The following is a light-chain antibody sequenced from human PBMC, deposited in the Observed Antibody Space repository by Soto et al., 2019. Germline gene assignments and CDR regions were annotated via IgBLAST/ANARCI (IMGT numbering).Light chain of an antibody. J-gene: IGKJ2*02. Sequence: DIQMTQSPSTPSASVGDRVTITCRASQSISSWLAWYQQKPGKAPKLLIYDASSLESGVPSRFSGSGSGTEFTLTISSLQPDDFATYYCQQYNSSPSTFGQGTKLEIK. CDR2: DAS. CDR1: QSISSW. V-gene: IGKV1-5*01. CDR3: QQYNSSPST.